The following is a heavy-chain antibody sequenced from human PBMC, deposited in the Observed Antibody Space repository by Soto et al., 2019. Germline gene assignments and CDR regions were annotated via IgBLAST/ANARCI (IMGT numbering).Heavy chain of an antibody. CDR1: PGSISSYY. Sequence: PSETLSLTCTVSPGSISSYYWSWIRQPPGKGLEWIGYIYYSGSTNYNPSLKSRVTISVDTSKNQFSLKLSSVTAADTAVYYCASTPWRGDYYYYYYMVVWDQGTTVTVSS. CDR3: ASTPWRGDYYYYYYMVV. CDR2: IYYSGST. V-gene: IGHV4-59*01. J-gene: IGHJ6*02.